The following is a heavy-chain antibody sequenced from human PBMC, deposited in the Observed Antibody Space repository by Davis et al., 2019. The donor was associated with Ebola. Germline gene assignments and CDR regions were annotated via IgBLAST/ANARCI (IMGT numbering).Heavy chain of an antibody. CDR2: ISSYDGDI. CDR3: ASIGTVGAHFDY. Sequence: ASVKVSCKASDYTFSSSGFSWVRQAPGQGLEWMGWISSYDGDIKYAQKFQGRVTMTTDTSTSTSYLELRSLRSDDTAVYYCASIGTVGAHFDYWGQGTLVTV. CDR1: DYTFSSSG. D-gene: IGHD1-26*01. V-gene: IGHV1-18*04. J-gene: IGHJ4*02.